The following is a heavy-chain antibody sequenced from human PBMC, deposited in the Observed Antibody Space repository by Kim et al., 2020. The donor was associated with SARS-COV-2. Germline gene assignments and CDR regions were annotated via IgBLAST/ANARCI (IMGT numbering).Heavy chain of an antibody. J-gene: IGHJ4*02. Sequence: YVDSVKGRFTISRDNAKNSLYLQMNGLRAEDTAVYYCASEYSSSWYNCDYWGQGTLVTVSS. CDR3: ASEYSSSWYNCDY. D-gene: IGHD6-13*01. V-gene: IGHV3-7*01.